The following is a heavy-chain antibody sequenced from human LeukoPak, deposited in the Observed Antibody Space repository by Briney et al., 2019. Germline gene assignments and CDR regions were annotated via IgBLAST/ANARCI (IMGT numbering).Heavy chain of an antibody. Sequence: GGSVRVSCEASGYTFTTYYMHWVRHAPGQGLEWMALIITSGGDTSYAQKFQGRLTMTRDTSTNTVYMELTSLRSEDTAVYYCAREVMDNLRFDYWGQGTLVTVSS. CDR3: AREVMDNLRFDY. CDR1: GYTFTTYY. J-gene: IGHJ4*02. V-gene: IGHV1-46*01. CDR2: IITSGGDT. D-gene: IGHD1-14*01.